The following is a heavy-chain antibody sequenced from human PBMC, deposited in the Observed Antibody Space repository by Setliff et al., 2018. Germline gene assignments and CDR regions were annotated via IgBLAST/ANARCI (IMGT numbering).Heavy chain of an antibody. CDR2: IYYSGST. J-gene: IGHJ4*02. CDR1: GGSISSSSYY. D-gene: IGHD5-18*01. V-gene: IGHV4-39*07. Sequence: LSLTCTVSGGSISSSSYYWGWIRQPPGKGLEWIGSIYYSGSTYYTPSLKSRVTISVNRSKNRFSLKLSSVTAADTAVYYCARVQLWSPYYFDYWGQGTLVTVSS. CDR3: ARVQLWSPYYFDY.